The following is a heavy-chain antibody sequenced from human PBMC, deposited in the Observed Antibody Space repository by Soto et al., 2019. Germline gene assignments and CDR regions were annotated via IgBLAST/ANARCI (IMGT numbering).Heavy chain of an antibody. CDR1: GYTFTGYY. Sequence: GASVKVSCKASGYTFTGYYMHWVRQAPGQGLEWMGWINPNSGGTNYAQKFQGWVTMTRDTSISTAYMELSRLRSDDTAVYYCARDYYDSSGDAFDIWGQETMVTVSS. D-gene: IGHD3-22*01. J-gene: IGHJ3*02. CDR2: INPNSGGT. CDR3: ARDYYDSSGDAFDI. V-gene: IGHV1-2*04.